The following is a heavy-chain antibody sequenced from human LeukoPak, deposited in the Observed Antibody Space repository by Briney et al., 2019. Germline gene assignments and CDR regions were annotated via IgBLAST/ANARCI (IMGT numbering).Heavy chain of an antibody. CDR3: ARGGPPIYGGNSRESDAFDI. V-gene: IGHV4-59*01. J-gene: IGHJ3*02. D-gene: IGHD4-23*01. CDR2: IYYSGST. CDR1: GGSISSYY. Sequence: PSETLSLTCTVSGGSISSYYWSWIRQPPGKGLEWIGYIYYSGSTNYNPSLKSRVTISVDTSKNQFSLKLSSVTAADTAVYYCARGGPPIYGGNSRESDAFDIWGQGTMVTVSS.